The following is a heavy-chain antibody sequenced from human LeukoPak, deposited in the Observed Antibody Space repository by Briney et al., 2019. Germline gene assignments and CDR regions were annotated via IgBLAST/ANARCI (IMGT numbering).Heavy chain of an antibody. V-gene: IGHV1-2*02. Sequence: ASVKVSCKASGYIFTDYYLHWVRQAPGQGLEWMGWIDPSRDVTRYAQNFQGRVIMTWDTSMSTAYMEVTRLTSDDTAMFYCARDPPATTAFDVWGQGTMVIVSS. CDR3: ARDPPATTAFDV. CDR2: IDPSRDVT. J-gene: IGHJ3*01. D-gene: IGHD1-1*01. CDR1: GYIFTDYY.